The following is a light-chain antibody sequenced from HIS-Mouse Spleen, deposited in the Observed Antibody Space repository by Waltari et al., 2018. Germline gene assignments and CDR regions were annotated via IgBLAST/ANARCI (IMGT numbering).Light chain of an antibody. CDR3: QQRSNWPHT. J-gene: IGKJ2*01. Sequence: EIVLTQSPATLSLSPGERATLSCRASQRVSSYLAWYQQKPGQAPRLLIYDASNRATGIPARFSGRGSGTDFTLTISSLEPEDFAVYYCQQRSNWPHTFGQGTKLEIK. CDR1: QRVSSY. CDR2: DAS. V-gene: IGKV3-11*01.